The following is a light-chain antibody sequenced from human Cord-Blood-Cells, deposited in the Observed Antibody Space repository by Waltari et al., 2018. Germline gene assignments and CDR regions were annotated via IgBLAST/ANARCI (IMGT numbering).Light chain of an antibody. V-gene: IGKV3-11*01. Sequence: IVLTQSPATLSLYPGERATLSCRASQSVSSYLAWYQQKPGQAPRLLIYDASNRATGIPARFSGSGSGTDFTLTISSLEPEDFAVYYCQQRSFGQGTRLEIK. CDR2: DAS. CDR3: QQRS. J-gene: IGKJ5*01. CDR1: QSVSSY.